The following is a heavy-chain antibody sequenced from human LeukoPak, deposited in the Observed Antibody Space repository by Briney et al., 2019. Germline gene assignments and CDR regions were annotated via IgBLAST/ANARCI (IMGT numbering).Heavy chain of an antibody. CDR2: IYYSGST. CDR1: GGSISSSSYY. D-gene: IGHD6-13*01. J-gene: IGHJ5*02. V-gene: IGHV4-39*07. Sequence: SETLSLTCTVSGGSISSSSYYWGWIRQPPGKGLEWIGSIYYSGSTYYNPSLKSRVTISVDTSKNQFSLKLSSVTAADTAVYYCARGGFGYSSSWYVGWFDPWGQGTLVTVSS. CDR3: ARGGFGYSSSWYVGWFDP.